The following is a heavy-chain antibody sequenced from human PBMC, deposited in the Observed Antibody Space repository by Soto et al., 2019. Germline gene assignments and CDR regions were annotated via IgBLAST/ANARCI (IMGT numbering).Heavy chain of an antibody. D-gene: IGHD3-3*01. J-gene: IGHJ3*02. Sequence: EVQLEESGGGLVRPGGSLRLSCAAAGFTFSDFEMNWVRQAPGKGLEWVSYISSSGSARYYADSVKGRFTISRDNAKNSLYLQMNTLRAEDTAVYYCARAFYDSTAFDIWGQGTMVTVS. CDR3: ARAFYDSTAFDI. CDR2: ISSSGSAR. V-gene: IGHV3-48*03. CDR1: GFTFSDFE.